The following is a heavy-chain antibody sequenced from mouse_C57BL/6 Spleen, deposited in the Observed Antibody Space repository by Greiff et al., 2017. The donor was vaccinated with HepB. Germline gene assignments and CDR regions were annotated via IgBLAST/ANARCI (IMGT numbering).Heavy chain of an antibody. J-gene: IGHJ2*01. CDR2: ISSGSSTI. D-gene: IGHD1-1*01. CDR1: GFTFSDYG. V-gene: IGHV5-17*01. CDR3: ARGLYYYGSSFDY. Sequence: EVQLVESGGGLVKPGGSLKLSCAASGFTFSDYGMHWVRQAPEKGLEWVAYISSGSSTIYYADTVKGRFTISRDNAKNTLFLQMTSLRSEDTAMYYGARGLYYYGSSFDYWGQGTTLTVSS.